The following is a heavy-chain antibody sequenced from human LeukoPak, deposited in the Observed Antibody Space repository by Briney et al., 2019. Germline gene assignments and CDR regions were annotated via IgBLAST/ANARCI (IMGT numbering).Heavy chain of an antibody. D-gene: IGHD3-22*01. V-gene: IGHV3-7*01. CDR1: GFTFNSYW. J-gene: IGHJ4*02. Sequence: GGSLRLSCAASGFTFNSYWMNWVRQAPGKGLEWVANIKQDGSEKYYVDSVKGRFTISRDNAKNSLYLQMNSLRAEDTAVYYCATDYYYDSSGYYSYYFDYWGQGTLVTVSS. CDR2: IKQDGSEK. CDR3: ATDYYYDSSGYYSYYFDY.